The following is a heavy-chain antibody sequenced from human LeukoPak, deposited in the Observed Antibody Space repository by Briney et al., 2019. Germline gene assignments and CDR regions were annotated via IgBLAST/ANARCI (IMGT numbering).Heavy chain of an antibody. J-gene: IGHJ4*02. CDR3: ARGQEYFDS. CDR2: IIPILGIA. Sequence: SVKVSCKASGGTFSSYTISWVRQAPGQGLEWMGRIIPILGIANYSQKFQGRVTITADKSTSTAYMELSSLRSEDTALYYCARGQEYFDSWGQGTLVTVSS. V-gene: IGHV1-69*02. CDR1: GGTFSSYT.